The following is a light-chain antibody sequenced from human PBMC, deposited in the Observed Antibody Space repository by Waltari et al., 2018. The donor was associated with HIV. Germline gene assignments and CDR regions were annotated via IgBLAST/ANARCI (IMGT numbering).Light chain of an antibody. CDR1: TLAVQY. CDR3: QSVDSKDSHYV. J-gene: IGLJ1*01. V-gene: IGLV3-25*03. CDR2: KDS. Sequence: SYALTQPPSVSVSPGQTARITCSGETLAVQYVYWYQRKSGQAPVLVMYKDSQRPSGRPERFYGSTSGTTVTLIISGVQAEDEADYYCQSVDSKDSHYVFGTGTKVTVL.